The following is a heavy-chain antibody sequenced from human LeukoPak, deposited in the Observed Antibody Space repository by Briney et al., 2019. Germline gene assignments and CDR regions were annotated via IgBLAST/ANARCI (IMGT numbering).Heavy chain of an antibody. D-gene: IGHD3-10*01. V-gene: IGHV1-46*01. J-gene: IGHJ5*02. CDR2: INPSGGST. CDR3: ASITMVRGVYNWFDP. Sequence: ASVKVSCKASGYTFTTYYMHWVRQAPGQGLEWMGVINPSGGSTNYAQKFQGRVTMTRDTSTSTVYMELSSLRSEDTAVYYCASITMVRGVYNWFDPWGQGTLVTVSS. CDR1: GYTFTTYY.